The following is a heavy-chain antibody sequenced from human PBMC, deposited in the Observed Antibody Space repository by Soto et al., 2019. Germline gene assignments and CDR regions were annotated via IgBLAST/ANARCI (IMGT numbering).Heavy chain of an antibody. CDR3: LKNSGWFNT. CDR1: GFSFGTTD. V-gene: IGHV3-23*01. D-gene: IGHD3-10*01. Sequence: QLLQSGGGLVQPGGSLTLSCAASGFSFGTTDMCWVRQDPGEGLEWVSTIDGSGGITYYADSVKGRFTISRDNSRNTVYLQMNSRSGDDTALYYCLKNSGWFNTWGQGALVTVSS. J-gene: IGHJ5*02. CDR2: IDGSGGIT.